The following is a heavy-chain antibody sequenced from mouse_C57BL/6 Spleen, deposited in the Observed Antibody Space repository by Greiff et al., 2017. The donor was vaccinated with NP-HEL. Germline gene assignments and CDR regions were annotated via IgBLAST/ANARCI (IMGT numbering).Heavy chain of an antibody. J-gene: IGHJ3*01. CDR2: IDPETGGT. CDR3: TRRERLGFAD. CDR1: GYTFTDYE. D-gene: IGHD2-12*01. V-gene: IGHV1-15*01. Sequence: QVQLQQSGAELVRPGASVTLSCKASGYTFTDYEMHWVKQTPVHGLEWIGAIDPETGGTAYNQKFKGKAILTADKSSSTAYMELRSLTSEDSAVDYCTRRERLGFADWGQGTLVTVSA.